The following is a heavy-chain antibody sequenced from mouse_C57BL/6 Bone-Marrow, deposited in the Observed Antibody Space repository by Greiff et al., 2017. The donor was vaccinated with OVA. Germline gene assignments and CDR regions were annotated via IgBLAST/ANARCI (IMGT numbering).Heavy chain of an antibody. D-gene: IGHD1-1*01. Sequence: VQLQQSGAELVRPGSSVKLSCKASGYTFTSYWMHWVKQRPIQGLEWIGNIDPSDSETHYNQKFKDKATLTVDKSSSTAYMQLSSLTSEDSAVYYCARITTVVEGYVGYGGQGTTLTVSS. CDR3: ARITTVVEGYVGY. J-gene: IGHJ2*01. CDR1: GYTFTSYW. V-gene: IGHV1-52*01. CDR2: IDPSDSET.